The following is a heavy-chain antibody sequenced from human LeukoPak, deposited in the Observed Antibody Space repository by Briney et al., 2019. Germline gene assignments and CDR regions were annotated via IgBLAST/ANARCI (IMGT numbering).Heavy chain of an antibody. CDR2: IYYSGGT. V-gene: IGHV4-30-4*07. Sequence: SETLSLTCAVSGDSISSGGYSWSWIRQPPGKGLEWIGYIYYSGGTYYNPSLKSRVTISVDTSKNQFSLKLTSVTAADTAVYYCARDSVYSGSSLDYWGQGALVTVSS. CDR1: GDSISSGGYS. D-gene: IGHD1-26*01. J-gene: IGHJ4*02. CDR3: ARDSVYSGSSLDY.